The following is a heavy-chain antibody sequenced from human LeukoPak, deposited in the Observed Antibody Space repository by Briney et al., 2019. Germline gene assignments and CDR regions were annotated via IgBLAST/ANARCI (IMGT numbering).Heavy chain of an antibody. J-gene: IGHJ6*02. Sequence: AETLSLTCAVYGGSFSGYYWSWIRQPPGKGLEWIGEINHSGSTNYNPSLKSRVTISVDTSKNQFSLKLSSVTAADTAVYYCARGRARLLGMDVWGQGTTVTVSS. CDR1: GGSFSGYY. CDR3: ARGRARLLGMDV. V-gene: IGHV4-34*01. D-gene: IGHD4/OR15-4a*01. CDR2: INHSGST.